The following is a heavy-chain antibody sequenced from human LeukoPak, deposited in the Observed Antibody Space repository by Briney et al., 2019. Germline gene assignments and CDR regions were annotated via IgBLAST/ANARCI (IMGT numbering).Heavy chain of an antibody. V-gene: IGHV4-31*03. J-gene: IGHJ1*01. CDR3: ARSFESSYDR. CDR1: GGSISGGAFY. CDR2: IYYSGSS. D-gene: IGHD3-22*01. Sequence: SETLSLTCTVSGGSISGGAFYWNWIRQHPGKGLEWVGYIYYSGSSSYNPSLKSRVTISVDTSKNQFSLKLSSVTAADTAVYYCARSFESSYDRWGQGTLVTVSS.